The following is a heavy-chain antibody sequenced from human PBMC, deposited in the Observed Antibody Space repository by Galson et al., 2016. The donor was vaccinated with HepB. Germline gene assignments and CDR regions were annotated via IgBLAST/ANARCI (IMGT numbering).Heavy chain of an antibody. CDR2: INYSGTT. CDR1: GGSIWDSRYF. V-gene: IGHV4-39*01. Sequence: SETLSLTCSVSGGSIWDSRYFWTWVRQPPGERPEWIGSINYSGTTYYPASLKSRVTLSMDTSRSQFSLKMRSVTAADTAMYYCARLEISGSGNFFDFWGQGILVTVSS. CDR3: ARLEISGSGNFFDF. J-gene: IGHJ4*02. D-gene: IGHD3-10*01.